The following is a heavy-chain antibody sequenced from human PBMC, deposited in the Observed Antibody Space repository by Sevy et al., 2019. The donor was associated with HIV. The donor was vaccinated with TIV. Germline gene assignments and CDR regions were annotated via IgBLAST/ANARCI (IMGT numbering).Heavy chain of an antibody. D-gene: IGHD1-26*01. CDR1: GNSFSTYW. Sequence: GESLKISCKGSGNSFSTYWIAWVRQMPGKGLEWMGIIFPDDSDIRYSPSYQGQVTISADNSISTAYLQWSSLKASDTATYYCARARGMPHYYYGMDVWGQGTTVTVSS. CDR2: IFPDDSDI. J-gene: IGHJ6*02. V-gene: IGHV5-51*01. CDR3: ARARGMPHYYYGMDV.